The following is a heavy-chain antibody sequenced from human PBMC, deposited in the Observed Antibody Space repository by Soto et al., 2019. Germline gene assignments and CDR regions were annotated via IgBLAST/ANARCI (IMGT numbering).Heavy chain of an antibody. V-gene: IGHV3-9*01. CDR1: GFTFDDYA. Sequence: EVPLVESGGGLVQPGRSLRLSCAASGFTFDDYAMHWVRQAPGKGLEWVSGISWNSGSIGYADSVKGRFTISRDNAKNSLYLQMNSLRAEDTALYYCAKDISGYYYYGMDVWGQGTTVTVSS. CDR3: AKDISGYYYYGMDV. CDR2: ISWNSGSI. J-gene: IGHJ6*02.